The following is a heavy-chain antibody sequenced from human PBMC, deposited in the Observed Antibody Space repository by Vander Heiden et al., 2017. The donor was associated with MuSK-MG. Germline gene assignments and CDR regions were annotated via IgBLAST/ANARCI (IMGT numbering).Heavy chain of an antibody. V-gene: IGHV3-15*01. J-gene: IGHJ4*02. CDR2: IKSETDGGTT. D-gene: IGHD2-15*01. CDR1: GIVFSDAW. CDR3: TAGTPVDY. Sequence: EVQLVESGGGLVKPGGSLRLSCAASGIVFSDAWMSWVRQAPGKGLEWVGRIKSETDGGTTDYAAPVKGRFTISRDDSKNTLHLQMNSLRIEDTAVYDGTAGTPVDYWGQGTLVTVSS.